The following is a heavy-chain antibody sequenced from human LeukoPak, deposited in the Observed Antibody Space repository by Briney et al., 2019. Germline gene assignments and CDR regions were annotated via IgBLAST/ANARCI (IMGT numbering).Heavy chain of an antibody. J-gene: IGHJ4*02. V-gene: IGHV4-34*01. CDR3: ARGYSSSFDY. Sequence: SETLSLTCAVYGGSFSGYYWSWIRQPPGKGLEWIGEINHSGSTNYNPSLKSRVTISVDTSKNQFSLKLSSVTAADTAVYYCARGYSSSFDYWGQGTLVTVSS. D-gene: IGHD6-13*01. CDR2: INHSGST. CDR1: GGSFSGYY.